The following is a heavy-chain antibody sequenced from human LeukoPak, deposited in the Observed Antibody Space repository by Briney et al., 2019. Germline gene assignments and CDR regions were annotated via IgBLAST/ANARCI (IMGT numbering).Heavy chain of an antibody. CDR2: IKEDGTKK. Sequence: PGGSLRLSCAASGFIFSQYAMSWVRQAPGRGLEWVANIKEDGTKKNYVDSVKGRFTISRDDAKNSLYLQMNSLRVEDTAVYYCARGGYSHGTNWFDPWGQGTLVTVSS. V-gene: IGHV3-7*01. J-gene: IGHJ5*02. D-gene: IGHD5-18*01. CDR3: ARGGYSHGTNWFDP. CDR1: GFIFSQYA.